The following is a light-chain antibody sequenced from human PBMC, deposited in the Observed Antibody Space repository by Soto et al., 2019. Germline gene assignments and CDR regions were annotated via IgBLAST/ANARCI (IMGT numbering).Light chain of an antibody. CDR2: DAS. CDR1: QSISSW. CDR3: QQYNRPWT. J-gene: IGKJ1*01. Sequence: FQRSQYASTLSASAGDRVTITCRASQSISSWLAWYQQKPGKAPKLLIYDASSLESGVPSRFSGSGSGTEFTLTISSLQPDDFATYYCQQYNRPWTFCQGTKVDIK. V-gene: IGKV1-5*01.